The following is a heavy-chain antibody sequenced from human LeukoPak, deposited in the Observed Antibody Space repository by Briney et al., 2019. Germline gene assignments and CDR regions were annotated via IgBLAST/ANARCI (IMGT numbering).Heavy chain of an antibody. J-gene: IGHJ3*02. CDR2: IYYSGST. D-gene: IGHD2-15*01. CDR1: GGSISSYY. Sequence: SETLSLTCTVSGGSISSYYWSWIRQPPGKELEWIGYIYYSGSTKYNPSLKSRVTISVHTSKNQFSLKLSSVTAADTAIYFCAKDLGGTNAFDIWGQGTMVTVSS. CDR3: AKDLGGTNAFDI. V-gene: IGHV4-59*01.